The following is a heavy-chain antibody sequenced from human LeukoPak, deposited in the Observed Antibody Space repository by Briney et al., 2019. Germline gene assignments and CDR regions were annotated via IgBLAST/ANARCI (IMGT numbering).Heavy chain of an antibody. V-gene: IGHV1-69*04. D-gene: IGHD6-19*01. CDR1: GGTFSSYA. CDR2: IIPILGIA. J-gene: IGHJ4*02. Sequence: SVKVSCKASGGTFSSYAISWVRQAPGQGLEWMGRIIPILGIANYAQKFQGRVTITADKSTSTAYMELSSLRSEDTAVYYCARRAAVADXYYFDYWGQGTLVTVSS. CDR3: ARRAAVADXYYFDY.